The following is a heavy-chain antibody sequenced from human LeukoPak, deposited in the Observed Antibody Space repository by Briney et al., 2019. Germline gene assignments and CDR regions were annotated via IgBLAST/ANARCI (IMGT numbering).Heavy chain of an antibody. V-gene: IGHV4-59*12. J-gene: IGHJ6*02. CDR2: IYYSGST. Sequence: SETLSLTCTVSGGSISSYYWSWIRQPPGKGLEWIGYIYYSGSTYYNPSLKSRVTISVDTSKNQFSLKLSSVTAADTAVYYCARVRVAAAGRYYYYGMDVWGQGTTVTVSS. CDR1: GGSISSYY. CDR3: ARVRVAAAGRYYYYGMDV. D-gene: IGHD6-13*01.